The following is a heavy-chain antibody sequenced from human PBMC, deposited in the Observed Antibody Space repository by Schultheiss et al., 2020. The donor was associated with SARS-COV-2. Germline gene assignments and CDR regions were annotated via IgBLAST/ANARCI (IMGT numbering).Heavy chain of an antibody. CDR2: IYYSGST. D-gene: IGHD1-26*01. Sequence: ESLKISCTVSGGSISSYYWSWIRQPPGKGLEWIGYIYYSGSTNYNPSLKSRVTMSVDTSKNQFSLKLSSVTAADTAVYYCARHFGRYSGSYYVYYWGQGTLVTVSS. CDR3: ARHFGRYSGSYYVYY. CDR1: GGSISSYY. V-gene: IGHV4-59*08. J-gene: IGHJ4*02.